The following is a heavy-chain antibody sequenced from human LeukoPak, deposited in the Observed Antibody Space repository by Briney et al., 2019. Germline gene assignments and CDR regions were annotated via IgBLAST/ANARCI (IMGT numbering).Heavy chain of an antibody. CDR2: ISPLLGAS. CDR3: ATYDVLTGFEY. V-gene: IGHV1-69*01. CDR1: GGTFSDYV. J-gene: IGHJ4*02. D-gene: IGHD3-9*01. Sequence: SVTVSFTASGGTFSDYVISWVRQAPGQGLNWMGGISPLLGASKHTQNFHDRVTITADESTTTAYMELSDLRSADTAVYYCATYDVLTGFEYWGQGTLVTVSS.